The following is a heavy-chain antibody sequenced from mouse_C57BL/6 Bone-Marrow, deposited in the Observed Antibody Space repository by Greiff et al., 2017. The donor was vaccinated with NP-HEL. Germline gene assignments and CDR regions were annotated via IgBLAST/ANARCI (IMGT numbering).Heavy chain of an antibody. V-gene: IGHV1-64*01. CDR3: ARSSLLLLGWDY. J-gene: IGHJ4*01. CDR1: GYTFTSYW. CDR2: IHPNSGST. D-gene: IGHD1-1*01. Sequence: VQLQQPGAELVKPGASVKLSCKASGYTFTSYWMHWVKQRPGQGLEWIGMIHPNSGSTNYNEKFKSKATLTVDKSSSPAYMQLSSLTSEDSAVYYCARSSLLLLGWDYWGQGTSVTVSS.